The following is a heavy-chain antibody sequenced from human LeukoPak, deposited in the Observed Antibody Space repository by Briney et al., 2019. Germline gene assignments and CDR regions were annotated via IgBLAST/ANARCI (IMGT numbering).Heavy chain of an antibody. Sequence: PGGSLRLSCAASGFTFSSYAMSWVRQAPGKGLDLVSTICGGGGSTYYGDSVKGRFTISGDNSKNKLYLQMNSLRAEDTAVYYCAKRVYGDSFDYWGQGTLVTVSS. CDR2: ICGGGGST. V-gene: IGHV3-23*01. D-gene: IGHD4-17*01. CDR3: AKRVYGDSFDY. CDR1: GFTFSSYA. J-gene: IGHJ4*02.